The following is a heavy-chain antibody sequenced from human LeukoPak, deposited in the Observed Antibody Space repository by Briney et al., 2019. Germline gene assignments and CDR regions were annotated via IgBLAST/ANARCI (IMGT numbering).Heavy chain of an antibody. J-gene: IGHJ5*02. CDR2: IIPIFGTA. D-gene: IGHD2-2*01. CDR3: ASHRGCSSTSCYSVEFDP. Sequence: SVKVSCKASGGTFSSYAISWVRQAPGQGLEWMGGIIPIFGTANYAQKFQGRVTITADESTSTAYMELSSLRSEDTAVYYCASHRGCSSTSCYSVEFDPWGQGTLVTVSS. V-gene: IGHV1-69*13. CDR1: GGTFSSYA.